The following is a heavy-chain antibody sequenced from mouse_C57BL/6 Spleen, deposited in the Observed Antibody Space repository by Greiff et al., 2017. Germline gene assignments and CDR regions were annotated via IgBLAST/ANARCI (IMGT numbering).Heavy chain of an antibody. CDR2: IYPGDGDT. CDR1: GYAFSSYW. V-gene: IGHV1-80*01. J-gene: IGHJ2*01. CDR3: ARSGGYDEGYYFDY. D-gene: IGHD2-2*01. Sequence: VQLQQSGAELVKPGASVKISCKASGYAFSSYWMHWVKQRPGKGLEWIGQIYPGDGDTNYNGKFKGKATLTADKSSSTAYMQLSRLTSEDSAVYFCARSGGYDEGYYFDYWGQGTTLTVSS.